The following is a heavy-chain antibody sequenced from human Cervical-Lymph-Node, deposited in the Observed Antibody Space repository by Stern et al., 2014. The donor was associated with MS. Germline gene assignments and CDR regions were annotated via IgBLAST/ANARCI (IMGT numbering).Heavy chain of an antibody. V-gene: IGHV3-74*02. CDR3: ASAVDCGDGSCHPYRYNGLDV. CDR2: INPDGSCT. D-gene: IGHD2-21*01. Sequence: VQLVESGGGLVQPGGSLRLFCAASGFTFNNHWVHWVRQTPGKGLVWVSRINPDGSCTSYAASVKGRVTDSRYNAKNAVYLQMSSLRVEYTAVYFCASAVDCGDGSCHPYRYNGLDVWGQGATVTVSS. CDR1: GFTFNNHW. J-gene: IGHJ6*02.